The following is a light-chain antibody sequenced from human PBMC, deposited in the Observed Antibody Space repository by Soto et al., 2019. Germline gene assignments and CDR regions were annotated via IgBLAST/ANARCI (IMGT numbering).Light chain of an antibody. CDR1: QTISRY. V-gene: IGKV1-39*01. Sequence: DIEVTQSPASLSASVGDGVTITCRASQTISRYLNWHQQKPGTAPKLLIYASSTLQSGVPARFSGRGSGTDFTLTISSLQPEDFAHYYCQQTYSNLWTFGQGTKVDIK. J-gene: IGKJ1*01. CDR2: ASS. CDR3: QQTYSNLWT.